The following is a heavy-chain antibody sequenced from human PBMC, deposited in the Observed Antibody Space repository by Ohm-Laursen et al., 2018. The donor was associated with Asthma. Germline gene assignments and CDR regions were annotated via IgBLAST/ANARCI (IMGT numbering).Heavy chain of an antibody. CDR2: LNSVFGTS. Sequence: SVKVSCKSLGGPFSTSVFGWVRQAPGQGLEWLGGLNSVFGTSTYAQKFHDRFTITADEYTSTVNMTLSSPTSEDTAVYYCARKAGSCIVSTCYSLDFWGQGTLVTVSS. J-gene: IGHJ4*02. CDR3: ARKAGSCIVSTCYSLDF. CDR1: GGPFSTSV. V-gene: IGHV1-69*13. D-gene: IGHD2-15*01.